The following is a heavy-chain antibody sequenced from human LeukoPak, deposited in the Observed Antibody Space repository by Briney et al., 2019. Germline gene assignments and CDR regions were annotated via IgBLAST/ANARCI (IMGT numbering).Heavy chain of an antibody. J-gene: IGHJ5*02. CDR3: ARVRPCTTATCYRWFDP. V-gene: IGHV1-2*02. D-gene: IGHD2-2*01. CDR2: INPNSGGT. CDR1: GYTFLDYY. Sequence: ASVKVSSTASGYTFLDYYMHWVRQAPGQELEWMGWINPNSGGTNYAQKFQGRVTVTRDTSISTVYMDLSGLTSDDTAMYYCARVRPCTTATCYRWFDPWGQGTLVTVSS.